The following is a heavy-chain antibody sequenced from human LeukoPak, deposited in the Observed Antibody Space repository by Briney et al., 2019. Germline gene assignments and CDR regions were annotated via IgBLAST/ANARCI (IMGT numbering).Heavy chain of an antibody. J-gene: IGHJ4*02. V-gene: IGHV3-23*01. CDR3: AKAMTTVTSFDY. CDR1: GFSFSSYA. Sequence: PGGSLRLSCAASGFSFSSYAMSWVRQAPGKGLEWVSDLSGSGGSTYYADSVKGRFTISRDSSENTLYLQMNRLRAEDTAVYHCAKAMTTVTSFDYWGQGTLVTVSS. CDR2: LSGSGGST. D-gene: IGHD4-17*01.